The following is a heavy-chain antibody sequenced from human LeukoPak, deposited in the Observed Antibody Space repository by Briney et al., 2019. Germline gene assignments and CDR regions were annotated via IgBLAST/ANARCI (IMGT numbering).Heavy chain of an antibody. CDR3: AKQGVSSGYYSPFYYYYGMDV. CDR1: GFTFSSYW. Sequence: GGSLRLSCAASGFTFSSYWMSWVRQAPGKGLEWVSAISGSGGSTYYADSVKGRFTISRDNSKNTLYLQMNSLRAEDTAVYYCAKQGVSSGYYSPFYYYYGMDVWGQGTTVTVSS. V-gene: IGHV3-23*01. CDR2: ISGSGGST. D-gene: IGHD3-22*01. J-gene: IGHJ6*02.